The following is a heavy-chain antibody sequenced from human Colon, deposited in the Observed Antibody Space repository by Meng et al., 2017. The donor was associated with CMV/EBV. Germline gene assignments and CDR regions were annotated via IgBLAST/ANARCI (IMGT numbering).Heavy chain of an antibody. J-gene: IGHJ4*02. D-gene: IGHD6-13*01. V-gene: IGHV4-34*01. CDR1: GGSFSGEY. Sequence: SETLSLTCAVYGGSFSGEYWTWIRQPPGKGLEWIGEITHSGTTNYNPSLKSRVTMSVDKSNNQVSLELTSVTAADTAVYFCTSASGYKIDYWGQGTVVTVSS. CDR3: TSASGYKIDY. CDR2: ITHSGTT.